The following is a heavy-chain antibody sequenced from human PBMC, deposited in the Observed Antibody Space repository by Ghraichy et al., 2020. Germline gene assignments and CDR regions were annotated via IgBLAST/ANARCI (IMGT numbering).Heavy chain of an antibody. D-gene: IGHD2-15*01. CDR1: GFTFSSYG. CDR3: ARAVVVAATPDY. V-gene: IGHV3-33*01. Sequence: GESLNISCAASGFTFSSYGMHWVRQAPGKGLEWVAVIWYDGSNKYYADSVKGRFTISRDNSKNTLYLQMNSLRAEDTAVYYCARAVVVAATPDYWGQGTLVTVSS. J-gene: IGHJ4*02. CDR2: IWYDGSNK.